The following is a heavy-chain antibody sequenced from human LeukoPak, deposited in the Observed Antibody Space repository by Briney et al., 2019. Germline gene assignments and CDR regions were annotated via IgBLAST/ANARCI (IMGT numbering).Heavy chain of an antibody. CDR3: ARRWRYSYGNGKIDY. D-gene: IGHD5-18*01. Sequence: SETLSLTCTVSGGSISSYYWSWIRQPPGKGLEWIGYIYYSGSTNYNPSLKSRVTISVDTSKNQFSLKLRSVTAADTAVYYCARRWRYSYGNGKIDYWGQGALVTVSS. CDR1: GGSISSYY. V-gene: IGHV4-59*12. J-gene: IGHJ4*02. CDR2: IYYSGST.